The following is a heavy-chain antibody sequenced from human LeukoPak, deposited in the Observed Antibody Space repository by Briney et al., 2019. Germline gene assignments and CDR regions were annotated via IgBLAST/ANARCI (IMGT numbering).Heavy chain of an antibody. J-gene: IGHJ4*02. CDR3: TTDPTVVVVAPIDY. CDR2: IKSKTDGGTT. V-gene: IGHV3-15*01. CDR1: GFTFSNAW. Sequence: GGSLRLSCAASGFTFSNAWMSWVRQAPGKGLEWVGRIKSKTDGGTTDYAAPVKGRFTISRDDSKNTLYLQMNSLKTEDTAVYYCTTDPTVVVVAPIDYWGQGTLVTVSS. D-gene: IGHD2-15*01.